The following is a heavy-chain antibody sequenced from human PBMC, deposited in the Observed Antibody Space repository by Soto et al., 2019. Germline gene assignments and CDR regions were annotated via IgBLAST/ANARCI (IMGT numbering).Heavy chain of an antibody. CDR3: ARDPGSWFDP. V-gene: IGHV4-34*01. Sequence: QVQLQQWGAGLLKPSETLSLTCAVYGGSFSGYYWSWIRQPPGKGLEWIGEINHSGSTNYNPSLKSRVTISVDTSKNQFSLKLSSVTAADTAVYYCARDPGSWFDPWGQGTLVTVSS. J-gene: IGHJ5*02. CDR2: INHSGST. CDR1: GGSFSGYY.